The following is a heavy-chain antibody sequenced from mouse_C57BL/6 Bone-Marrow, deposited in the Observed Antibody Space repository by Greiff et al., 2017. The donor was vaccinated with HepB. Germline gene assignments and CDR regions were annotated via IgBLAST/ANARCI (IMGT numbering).Heavy chain of an antibody. CDR2: IYPGSGST. Sequence: QVQLQQPGAELVKPGASVKMSCKASGYTFTSYWISWVKQRPGQGLEWIGDIYPGSGSTNYNEKFKSKATLTVDTSSSTAYMQLSSLTSEDSAVYYCARGPYWYFDVWGTGTTVTVSS. CDR1: GYTFTSYW. V-gene: IGHV1-55*01. CDR3: ARGPYWYFDV. J-gene: IGHJ1*03.